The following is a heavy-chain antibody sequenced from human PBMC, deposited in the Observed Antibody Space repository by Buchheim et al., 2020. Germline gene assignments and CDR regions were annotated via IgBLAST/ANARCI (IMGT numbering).Heavy chain of an antibody. Sequence: QVQLQESGPGLVKPSETLSLTCTVSGDSVSVGGYYWSWIRQPPGKGLEWIGYSHYRGSANYNPSLRSRVTISIDTSKTQFSLKLNSVTAADTAVYFCARRNLAAANWDYWGQG. CDR2: SHYRGSA. D-gene: IGHD6-13*01. J-gene: IGHJ4*02. V-gene: IGHV4-61*08. CDR3: ARRNLAAANWDY. CDR1: GDSVSVGGYY.